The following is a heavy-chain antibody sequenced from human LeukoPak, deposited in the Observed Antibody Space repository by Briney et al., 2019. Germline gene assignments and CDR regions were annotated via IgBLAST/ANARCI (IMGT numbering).Heavy chain of an antibody. CDR3: TTSSIGGALFDY. Sequence: GGSLRLSCAASGLTFDNAWMKWVRQAPGKGLEWVGHIKSKADGGTTDYAAPVKGRFTISRDDSTTTLYLQMNSLKSEDTAVYYCTTSSIGGALFDYWGQGTLVTVSS. CDR2: IKSKADGGTT. D-gene: IGHD1-26*01. J-gene: IGHJ4*02. V-gene: IGHV3-15*01. CDR1: GLTFDNAW.